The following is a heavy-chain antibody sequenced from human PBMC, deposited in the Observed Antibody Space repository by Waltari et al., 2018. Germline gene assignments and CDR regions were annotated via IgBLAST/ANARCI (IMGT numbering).Heavy chain of an antibody. Sequence: QVQLVQSGAEVKKPGASVKVSCKGSGYTFMNFDIPWVRQATGQGLEWMGWMNPNKGHTGYAPNFQGRVIMTRDTSISTAYMELNSLTYEDTAMYYCSIGSGGAFDHWGQGTLITVSS. CDR2: MNPNKGHT. CDR3: SIGSGGAFDH. V-gene: IGHV1-8*02. J-gene: IGHJ4*02. D-gene: IGHD6-19*01. CDR1: GYTFMNFD.